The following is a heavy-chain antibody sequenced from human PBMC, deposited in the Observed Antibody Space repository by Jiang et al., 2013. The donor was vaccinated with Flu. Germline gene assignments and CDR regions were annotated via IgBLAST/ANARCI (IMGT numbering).Heavy chain of an antibody. CDR3: ARGYSGYDSLGTGFFDY. D-gene: IGHD5-12*01. Sequence: QSGSELKKPGASVKVSCKASGYTFTSYAMNWVRQAPGQGLEWMGWINTNTGNPTYAQGFTGRFVFSLDTSVSTAYLQISSLKAEDTAVYYCARGYSGYDSLGTGFFDYWGQGTLVTVSS. J-gene: IGHJ4*02. V-gene: IGHV7-4-1*02. CDR1: GYTFTSYA. CDR2: INTNTGNP.